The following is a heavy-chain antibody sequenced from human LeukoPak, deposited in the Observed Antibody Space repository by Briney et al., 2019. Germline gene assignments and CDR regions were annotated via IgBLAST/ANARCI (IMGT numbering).Heavy chain of an antibody. V-gene: IGHV4-34*01. J-gene: IGHJ6*03. CDR1: GGSFSGYY. Sequence: SETLSLTCAVYGGSFSGYYWSWIRQPPGKGLEWIGEINHSGSTNYNPSLKSRVTMSVDTSKNQFSLKLSSVTAADTAVYYCASSVYTSSGWYPYYYYYYMDVWGKGTTVTISS. CDR2: INHSGST. D-gene: IGHD6-19*01. CDR3: ASSVYTSSGWYPYYYYYYMDV.